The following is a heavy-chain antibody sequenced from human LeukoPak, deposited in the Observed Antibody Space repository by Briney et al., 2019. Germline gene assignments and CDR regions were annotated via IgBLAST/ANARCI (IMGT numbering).Heavy chain of an antibody. Sequence: GGSLRLSCAASGFTFSNYAMSWVRQAPGKGLEWVSLISGSGASKYYADSVKGRFTVSRDNSMNTLYLQMNSLRAEDTAVYYCAKDPDCSSISCRAPFDYWGQGTLVTVSS. CDR3: AKDPDCSSISCRAPFDY. J-gene: IGHJ4*02. CDR1: GFTFSNYA. V-gene: IGHV3-23*01. D-gene: IGHD2-2*01. CDR2: ISGSGASK.